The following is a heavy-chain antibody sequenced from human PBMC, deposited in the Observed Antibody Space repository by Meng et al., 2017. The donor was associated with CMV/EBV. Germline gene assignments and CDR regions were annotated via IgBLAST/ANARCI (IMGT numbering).Heavy chain of an antibody. Sequence: GESLKISCTASGFTFGDYAMSWVRQAPGKGLEWVGFIRSKAYGGATEYAASVKGRFTISRDDSKSIAYLQMNSLKTEDTAVYYCARSRYYDFWSGHPGYYYYGMDVWGQGTTVTVSS. CDR3: ARSRYYDFWSGHPGYYYYGMDV. J-gene: IGHJ6*02. V-gene: IGHV3-49*04. CDR2: IRSKAYGGAT. CDR1: GFTFGDYA. D-gene: IGHD3-3*01.